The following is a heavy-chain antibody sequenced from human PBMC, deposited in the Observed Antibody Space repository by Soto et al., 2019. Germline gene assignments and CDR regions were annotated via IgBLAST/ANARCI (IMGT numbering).Heavy chain of an antibody. V-gene: IGHV3-21*06. CDR2: ISSSSSSI. J-gene: IGHJ4*02. CDR1: GFTFSGNS. Sequence: EVHLVESGGGLVKPGGSLRLSCAGSGFTFSGNSLNWVRQAPGKGLEWVSSISSSSSSIYYADSVKGRFTISRDNANNLLILQMNSLRADDTAVYYCARDPHPYRGGYYDYWGQGTLVTVSS. CDR3: ARDPHPYRGGYYDY. D-gene: IGHD2-15*01.